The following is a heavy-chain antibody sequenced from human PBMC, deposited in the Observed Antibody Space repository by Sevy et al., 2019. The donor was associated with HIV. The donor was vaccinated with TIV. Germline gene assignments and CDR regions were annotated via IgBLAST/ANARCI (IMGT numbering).Heavy chain of an antibody. Sequence: GGSLRLSCATFGFTFDDYAMHWVRQAPGKGLEWVSGVTWNSDTIEYADSVEGRFTISRDNAKSSLHLQMNSLSAEETAFYYCVKAGCSSTTCYFDYWGQGTLVTVSS. CDR3: VKAGCSSTTCYFDY. J-gene: IGHJ4*02. CDR2: VTWNSDTI. D-gene: IGHD2-2*01. CDR1: GFTFDDYA. V-gene: IGHV3-9*01.